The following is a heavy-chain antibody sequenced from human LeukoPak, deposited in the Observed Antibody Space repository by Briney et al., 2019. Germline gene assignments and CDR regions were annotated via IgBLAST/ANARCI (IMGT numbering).Heavy chain of an antibody. CDR1: GGTFISYA. Sequence: ASVKVSCKASGGTFISYAISWVRQAPGQGLEWMGGIIPIFGTANYAQKFQGRVTITTDESTSTAYMELSSLRSEDTAVYYCASHYHDSSGYYHNYWGQGTLVTVSS. V-gene: IGHV1-69*05. J-gene: IGHJ4*02. CDR2: IIPIFGTA. D-gene: IGHD3-22*01. CDR3: ASHYHDSSGYYHNY.